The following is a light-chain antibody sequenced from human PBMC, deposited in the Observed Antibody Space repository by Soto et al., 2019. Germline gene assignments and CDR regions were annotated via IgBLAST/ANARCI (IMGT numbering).Light chain of an antibody. CDR2: GAS. Sequence: EIVLTQSPGTLSLSPGERATLSCRASQSVSSNYLAWYQQKPGQAPRLLIYGASSRATGIPDRFSGSGSGTEFTPTISRLEPEDFALYFCQQYGSSPPTFGQGTKVEIK. CDR3: QQYGSSPPT. V-gene: IGKV3-20*01. CDR1: QSVSSNY. J-gene: IGKJ1*01.